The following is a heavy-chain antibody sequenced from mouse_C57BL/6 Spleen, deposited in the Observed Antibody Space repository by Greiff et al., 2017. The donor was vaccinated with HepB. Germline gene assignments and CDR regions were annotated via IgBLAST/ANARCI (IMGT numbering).Heavy chain of an antibody. Sequence: QVQLQQSGAELVKPGASVKLSCKASGYTFTSYWMQWVKQRPGQGLEWIGEIDPSDSYTNYNQKFKGKATLTVDTSSSTAYMQLSSLTSEDSAVYYCARHGYGGYFDVWGTGTTVTVSS. D-gene: IGHD2-2*01. V-gene: IGHV1-50*01. CDR2: IDPSDSYT. J-gene: IGHJ1*03. CDR3: ARHGYGGYFDV. CDR1: GYTFTSYW.